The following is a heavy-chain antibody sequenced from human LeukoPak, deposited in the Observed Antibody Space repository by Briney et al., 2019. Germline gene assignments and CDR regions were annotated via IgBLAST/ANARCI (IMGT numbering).Heavy chain of an antibody. CDR1: GYTFTSYD. Sequence: ASVKVSCKASGYTFTSYDINWVRQATGQGLEWMGWMNPNSGNTGYAQKFQGRVTMTRNTSISTAYMELNSLRSEDTAVYYCATVSYVDTAMVDYWGQGTLVTVSS. CDR3: ATVSYVDTAMVDY. V-gene: IGHV1-8*01. J-gene: IGHJ4*02. CDR2: MNPNSGNT. D-gene: IGHD5-18*01.